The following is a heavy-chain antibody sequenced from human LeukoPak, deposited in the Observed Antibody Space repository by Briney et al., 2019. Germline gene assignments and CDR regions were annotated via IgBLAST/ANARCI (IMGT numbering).Heavy chain of an antibody. Sequence: GGSLRLSCAASGFTFSTYAMSWVRQAPGKGLEWVSAISGSVSNTNYADFVKGRFTISRDISRNTLYLQMNTLRAEDTALYFCARGPRGSGRYYFDYWGQGTLVTVSS. CDR3: ARGPRGSGRYYFDY. V-gene: IGHV3-23*01. J-gene: IGHJ4*02. CDR2: ISGSVSNT. D-gene: IGHD6-19*01. CDR1: GFTFSTYA.